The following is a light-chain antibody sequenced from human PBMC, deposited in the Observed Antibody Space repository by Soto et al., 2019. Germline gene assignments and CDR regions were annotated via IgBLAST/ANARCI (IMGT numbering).Light chain of an antibody. CDR3: QQCNSYPIT. V-gene: IGKV1-13*02. CDR2: DAS. J-gene: IGKJ5*01. Sequence: AIQLTQSPSSLSASVGDRVTITCRAGQGISSALAWYRQRPGTPPKLLISDASNLESGVPSRFSGSGSGTDFTLTISSLQPEDFASYYCQQCNSYPITFGQGTRLEIK. CDR1: QGISSA.